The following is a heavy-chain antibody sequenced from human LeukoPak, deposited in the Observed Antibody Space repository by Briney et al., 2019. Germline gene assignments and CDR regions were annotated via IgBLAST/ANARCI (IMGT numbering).Heavy chain of an antibody. V-gene: IGHV3-7*01. Sequence: GGVLRLSCAASGFTFSSYWMSWVRQAPGKGLEWVANIKQDGSEKYYVDSVKGRFTISRDNAKNPLYLQMNSLRAEDTAVYYCARGFRGWYAEGFDYWGQGTLVTVSS. J-gene: IGHJ4*02. CDR2: IKQDGSEK. D-gene: IGHD6-19*01. CDR3: ARGFRGWYAEGFDY. CDR1: GFTFSSYW.